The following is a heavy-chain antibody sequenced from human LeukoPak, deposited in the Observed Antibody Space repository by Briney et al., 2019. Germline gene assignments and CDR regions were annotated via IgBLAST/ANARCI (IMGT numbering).Heavy chain of an antibody. D-gene: IGHD1-26*01. CDR1: GGSISSGSYY. J-gene: IGHJ3*02. CDR3: ARRVEVGATNGAFDI. Sequence: SQILSLTCTVSGGSISSGSYYWSWIRQPAGKGLEWIGRIYTSGSTNYNPSLKSRVTISVDTSKNQFSLKLSSVTAADTAVYYCARRVEVGATNGAFDIWGQGTMVTVSS. CDR2: IYTSGST. V-gene: IGHV4-61*02.